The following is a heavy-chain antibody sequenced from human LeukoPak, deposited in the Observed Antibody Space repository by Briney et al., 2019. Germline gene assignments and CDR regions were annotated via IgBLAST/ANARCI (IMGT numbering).Heavy chain of an antibody. CDR3: ARDRDTYYDFWSGYYKPGFDY. D-gene: IGHD3-3*01. V-gene: IGHV4-38-2*02. CDR1: GYSISSGYY. J-gene: IGHJ4*02. Sequence: SETLSLTCTVSGYSISSGYYWGWIRQPPGKGLEWIGSIYHSGSTYYNPSLKSRVTISVDTSKNQFSLKLSSVTAADTAVYYRARDRDTYYDFWSGYYKPGFDYWGQGTLVTVSS. CDR2: IYHSGST.